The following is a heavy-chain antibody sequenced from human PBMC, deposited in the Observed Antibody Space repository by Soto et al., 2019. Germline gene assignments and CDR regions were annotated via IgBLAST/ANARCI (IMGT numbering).Heavy chain of an antibody. CDR3: ERVVRCVVVVNFFGWFDP. V-gene: IGHV1-69*13. D-gene: IGHD2-15*01. CDR2: IIPIYGTA. CDR1: GGTFSSYA. Sequence: SVKVSCKASGGTFSSYAISWVRQAPGQGLEWMGGIIPIYGTANYAQKFQGRVTITADESTSTAYMELSSLRSDDTAVYYCERVVRCVVVVNFFGWFDPWGQGTLVTVSS. J-gene: IGHJ5*02.